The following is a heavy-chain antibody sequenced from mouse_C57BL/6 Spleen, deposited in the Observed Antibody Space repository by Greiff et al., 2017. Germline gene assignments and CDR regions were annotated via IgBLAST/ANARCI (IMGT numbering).Heavy chain of an antibody. CDR1: GYTFTSYW. V-gene: IGHV1-55*01. CDR3: ARNYEYDLAWFAY. CDR2: IYPGSGST. J-gene: IGHJ3*01. Sequence: QVQLQQPGAELVKPGASVKMSCKASGYTFTSYWITWVKQRPGQGLEWIGDIYPGSGSTNYNEKFKSKATLTVDTSSSTAYMQLSSLTSEDSAVYDGARNYEYDLAWFAYWGQGTLVTVSA. D-gene: IGHD2-4*01.